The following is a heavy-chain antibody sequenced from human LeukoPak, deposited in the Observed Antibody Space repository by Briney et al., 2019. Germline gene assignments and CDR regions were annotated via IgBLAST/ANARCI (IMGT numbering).Heavy chain of an antibody. V-gene: IGHV1-2*02. CDR2: INPNSGGT. D-gene: IGHD4-17*01. Sequence: GASVKVSCKASGYTFTGYYTHWVRQAPGQGLEWMGWINPNSGGTNYAQKFQGRVTMTRDTSISTAYMELSRPRSDDTAVYYCARERSTVTTGLFGYWGQGTLVTVSS. CDR3: ARERSTVTTGLFGY. J-gene: IGHJ4*02. CDR1: GYTFTGYY.